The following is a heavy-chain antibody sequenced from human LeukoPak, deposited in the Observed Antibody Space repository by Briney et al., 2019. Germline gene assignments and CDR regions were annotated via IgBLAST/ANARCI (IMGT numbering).Heavy chain of an antibody. CDR3: TTDPYSSSWYDFDY. D-gene: IGHD6-13*01. J-gene: IGHJ4*02. CDR1: GGTFSSYA. Sequence: SVKVSCKASGGTFSSYAISWVRQAPGQGLEWMGRIIPILGIANYAQKFQGRVTITADKSTSTAYMELSSLRSEDTAVYYCTTDPYSSSWYDFDYWGQGTLVTVSS. CDR2: IIPILGIA. V-gene: IGHV1-69*04.